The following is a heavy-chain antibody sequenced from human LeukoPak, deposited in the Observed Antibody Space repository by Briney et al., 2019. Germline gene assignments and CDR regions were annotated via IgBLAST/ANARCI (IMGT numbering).Heavy chain of an antibody. CDR1: GYTLTELS. CDR2: FDPEDGET. J-gene: IGHJ6*02. CDR3: ATVSSAAMGWYYYYGMDV. Sequence: ASVNVSCKVSGYTLTELSMHWVRQAPGKGLEWMGGFDPEDGETIYAQKFQGRVTMTEDTSTDTAYMELSSLRSEDTAVYYCATVSSAAMGWYYYYGMDVWGQGATVTVSS. V-gene: IGHV1-24*01. D-gene: IGHD2-2*01.